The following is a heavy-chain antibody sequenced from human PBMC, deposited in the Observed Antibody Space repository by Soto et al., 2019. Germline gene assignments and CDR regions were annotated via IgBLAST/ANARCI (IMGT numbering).Heavy chain of an antibody. Sequence: GGSLRLSCAASGFMFSSYGMHWVRQAPGKGLEWVALISYNGSDKYYADSVKGRFTISRDNSKSTLYLQMNSLRAEDTAVYYCARRHYGDFGYYYSVMDVWGQGTTVTVSS. D-gene: IGHD4-17*01. CDR2: ISYNGSDK. V-gene: IGHV3-33*05. J-gene: IGHJ6*02. CDR3: ARRHYGDFGYYYSVMDV. CDR1: GFMFSSYG.